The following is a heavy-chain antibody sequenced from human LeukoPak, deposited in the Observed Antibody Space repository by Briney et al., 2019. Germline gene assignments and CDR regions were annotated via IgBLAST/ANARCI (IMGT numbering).Heavy chain of an antibody. D-gene: IGHD5-18*01. Sequence: SETLSLTCTVSGGSISSYYWSWIRQPPGKGLEWIGYLYYSGSTNYNPSLKSRVTISVDTSKNQFSLKLSSVTAADTAVYYCARGRGAGIQLWLRGWFDPWGQGTLVTVSS. CDR3: ARGRGAGIQLWLRGWFDP. CDR1: GGSISSYY. V-gene: IGHV4-59*08. J-gene: IGHJ5*02. CDR2: LYYSGST.